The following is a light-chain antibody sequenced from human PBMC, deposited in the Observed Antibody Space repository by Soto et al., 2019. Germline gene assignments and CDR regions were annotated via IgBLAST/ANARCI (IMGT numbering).Light chain of an antibody. V-gene: IGLV1-40*01. CDR2: RNN. J-gene: IGLJ1*01. Sequence: QSVLTQPPSVSGAPGQRVTISCTGSSSNIGAGYDVHWYQQLSGIAPKLLIYRNNNRPSEVPDRFSGSKSDTSASLAITGLQSEDEADYCCQSYDSSLSGYVLGTGTKVTVL. CDR1: SSNIGAGYD. CDR3: QSYDSSLSGYV.